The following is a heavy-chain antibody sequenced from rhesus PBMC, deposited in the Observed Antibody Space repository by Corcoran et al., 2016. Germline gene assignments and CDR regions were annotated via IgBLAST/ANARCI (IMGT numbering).Heavy chain of an antibody. Sequence: QLQLQESGPGLVKPSETLSVTCAVSGGSISSSYWSWIRQAPGTGLEWIGYIYGSGSSTHYNPSLKSRVTLSVDTSKNQFSLKLSSVTAADTAVYYCARVNSWNKVAFDFWGQGLRVTVSS. CDR3: ARVNSWNKVAFDF. CDR2: IYGSGSST. D-gene: IGHD1-20*01. J-gene: IGHJ3*01. CDR1: GGSISSSY. V-gene: IGHV4-169*01.